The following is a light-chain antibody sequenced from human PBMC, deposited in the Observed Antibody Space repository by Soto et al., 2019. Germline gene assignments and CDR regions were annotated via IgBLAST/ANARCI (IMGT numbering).Light chain of an antibody. CDR3: QQYDDWPMYT. CDR2: GTS. CDR1: QSVSDN. V-gene: IGKV3-15*01. Sequence: EILMTQSPATLSVSPGERVTLSCRASQSVSDNLAWYQHKPGQAPRLLIYGTSTRATGISARFRGSGSGTEFTLTISSLQSEDFAVYYCQQYDDWPMYTFGQGTKLEIK. J-gene: IGKJ2*01.